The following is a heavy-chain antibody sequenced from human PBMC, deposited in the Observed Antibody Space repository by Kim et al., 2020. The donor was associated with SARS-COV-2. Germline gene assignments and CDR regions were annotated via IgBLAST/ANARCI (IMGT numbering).Heavy chain of an antibody. J-gene: IGHJ2*01. V-gene: IGHV3-48*03. CDR1: GFSFSSYE. Sequence: GGSLRLSCAASGFSFSSYEMSWVRQPPGKGLEWISDISGSARTTHDADSVKGRFAISRDNAKNSLDLQMNSLRVDDTAVYYCARGLLTLPLVFALWGRGTLVTVSS. D-gene: IGHD2-15*01. CDR3: ARGLLTLPLVFAL. CDR2: ISGSARTT.